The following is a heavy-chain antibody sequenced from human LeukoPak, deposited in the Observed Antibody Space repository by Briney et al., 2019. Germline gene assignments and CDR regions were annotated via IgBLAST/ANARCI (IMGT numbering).Heavy chain of an antibody. CDR2: ISYDGSNK. Sequence: PGGSLRLSCAASGFTFSSYGMHWVRQAPGKGLEWVAVISYDGSNKYYADSVKGRFTISRDNSKNTLYLQMNSLRAEDTAVYYCARGYLDSSGYYYLDYWGRGTLVTVSS. D-gene: IGHD3-22*01. CDR1: GFTFSSYG. J-gene: IGHJ4*02. V-gene: IGHV3-30*03. CDR3: ARGYLDSSGYYYLDY.